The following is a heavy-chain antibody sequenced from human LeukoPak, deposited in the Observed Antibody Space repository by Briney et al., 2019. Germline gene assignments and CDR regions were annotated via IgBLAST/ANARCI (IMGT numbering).Heavy chain of an antibody. J-gene: IGHJ4*02. CDR3: AKEGGSGSYYSYYFDY. V-gene: IGHV3-23*01. Sequence: ETLSLTCAVSGGSISSSNWWSWVRQPPGKGLEWVSAISGSGGSTYYADSVKGRFTISRDNSKNTLYLQMNSLRAEDTAVYYCAKEGGSGSYYSYYFDYWGQGTLVTVSS. D-gene: IGHD3-10*01. CDR2: ISGSGGST. CDR1: GGSISSSN.